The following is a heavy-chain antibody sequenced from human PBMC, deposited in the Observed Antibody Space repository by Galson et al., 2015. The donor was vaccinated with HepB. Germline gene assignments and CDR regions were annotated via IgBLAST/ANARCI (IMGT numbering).Heavy chain of an antibody. CDR3: AKQIAAAVGLFDY. V-gene: IGHV3-30*18. CDR2: ISYDGSNK. J-gene: IGHJ4*02. D-gene: IGHD6-13*01. CDR1: GFTFSSYG. Sequence: SLRLSCAASGFTFSSYGMHWVRQAPGKGLEWVAVISYDGSNKYYADSVKGRFTISRDNSKNTLYLQMNSLRAEDTAVYYCAKQIAAAVGLFDYWGQGTLVTVSS.